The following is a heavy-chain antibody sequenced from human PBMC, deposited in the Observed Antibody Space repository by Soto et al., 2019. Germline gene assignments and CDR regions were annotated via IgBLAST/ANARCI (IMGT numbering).Heavy chain of an antibody. CDR2: IHHSGNT. V-gene: IGHV4-4*02. J-gene: IGHJ4*02. D-gene: IGHD1-26*01. CDR3: AKMVGDTLVDY. Sequence: QVQLQESGPGLVKPSGTLSLTCTVSGASISSTSSGDWWSWFRQPPGKGLEWIGEIHHSGNTNYNPSLKSRVTMSVDKAKNQFSLRLSSVTAADTVVYYCAKMVGDTLVDYWGQGTLVTVSS. CDR1: GASISSTSSGDW.